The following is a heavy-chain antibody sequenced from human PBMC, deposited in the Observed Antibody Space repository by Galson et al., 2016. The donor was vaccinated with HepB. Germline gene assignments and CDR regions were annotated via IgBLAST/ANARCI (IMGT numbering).Heavy chain of an antibody. CDR1: GYSFTTYG. D-gene: IGHD5-12*01. Sequence: SVKVSCKASGYSFTTYGITWVRQAPGQGLEWMGWISAYNGNTNYAQNLQGRVTLTTDTSTSTAYMELISLRSDDTAVYYCARGGDIVATLWAFDIWGQGTMVTVSS. V-gene: IGHV1-18*01. CDR2: ISAYNGNT. J-gene: IGHJ3*02. CDR3: ARGGDIVATLWAFDI.